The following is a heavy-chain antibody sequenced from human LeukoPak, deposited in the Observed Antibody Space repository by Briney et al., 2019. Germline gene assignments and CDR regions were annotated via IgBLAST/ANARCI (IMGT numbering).Heavy chain of an antibody. V-gene: IGHV3-30*18. D-gene: IGHD6-19*01. J-gene: IGHJ4*02. CDR3: AKDEFGIAVAFGYFDY. CDR1: GFTFSSYG. Sequence: PGGSLRLSCAASGFTFSSYGMHWVRQAPGKGLEWVAVISYDGSNKYYADPVKGRFTISRDNSKNTLYLQMNSLRAEDTAVYYCAKDEFGIAVAFGYFDYWGQGTLVTVSS. CDR2: ISYDGSNK.